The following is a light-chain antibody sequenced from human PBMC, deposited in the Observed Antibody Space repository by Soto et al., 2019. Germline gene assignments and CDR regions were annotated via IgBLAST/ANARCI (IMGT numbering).Light chain of an antibody. CDR1: QSVDTC. CDR2: KAS. V-gene: IGKV1-5*03. Sequence: DIQMTQSPSALSATIGDTVTITCRASQSVDTCLAWYQQKPGKAPHLLIYKASRLETGVPSRFSGSGSVTDYTLTITGLQPDDFATDYCQQFHRYPLTFGQGTKVEI. J-gene: IGKJ1*01. CDR3: QQFHRYPLT.